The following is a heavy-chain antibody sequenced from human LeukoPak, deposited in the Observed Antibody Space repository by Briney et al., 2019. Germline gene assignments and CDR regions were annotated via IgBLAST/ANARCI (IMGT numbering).Heavy chain of an antibody. J-gene: IGHJ5*02. Sequence: PGGSLRLSCAASGFTFSYYPMNGFGQAPGKGLDGVSSFSCISNYIYSADSVKGRFTISRDNAKNSLYLQMNSLRAEDTAVYYCARGGTYGDYVGSWGQGTLVTVSS. D-gene: IGHD4-17*01. CDR2: FSCISNYI. V-gene: IGHV3-21*01. CDR1: GFTFSYYP. CDR3: ARGGTYGDYVGS.